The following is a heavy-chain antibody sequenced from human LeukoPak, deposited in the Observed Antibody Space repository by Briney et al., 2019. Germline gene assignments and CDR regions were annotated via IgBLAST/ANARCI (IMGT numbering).Heavy chain of an antibody. CDR1: GGSISSSSYY. D-gene: IGHD6-19*01. J-gene: IGHJ6*03. CDR3: ARHGWEYYYYFMDV. V-gene: IGHV4-39*01. CDR2: IYYSGST. Sequence: PSETLSLTCTVSGGSISSSSYYWGWIRQPPGKGLEWIGSIYYSGSTYYNPSLKSRVTISVDTSKNQFSLKLSSVTAADTAVYYCARHGWEYYYYFMDVWGKGTTVTVSS.